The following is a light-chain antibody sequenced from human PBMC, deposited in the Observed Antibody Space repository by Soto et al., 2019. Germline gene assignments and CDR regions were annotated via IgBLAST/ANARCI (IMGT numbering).Light chain of an antibody. V-gene: IGKV1-33*01. J-gene: IGKJ5*01. Sequence: TQSPGTLSLSPGERATLSCRASQSVSSSYLAWYQQKPGRAPKLLIYDASNLEAGVPSRFRGSGSGTDFTFTISRLQPEDIATYYCQQYENLPTFGQGTRLEIK. CDR1: QSVSSSY. CDR2: DAS. CDR3: QQYENLPT.